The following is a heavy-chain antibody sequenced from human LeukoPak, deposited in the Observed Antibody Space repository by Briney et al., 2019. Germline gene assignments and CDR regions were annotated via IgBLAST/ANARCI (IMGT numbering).Heavy chain of an antibody. Sequence: GRSLRLSCAASGFTFSSYGMHWVRQAPGKGLEWVAVISYDGSNKYYADSVKGRFTISRDNSKNTLYLQMNSLIAVDTAVYYCAKDGSDCSSTSCYWLGDFDYWGQGTLVTVSS. CDR3: AKDGSDCSSTSCYWLGDFDY. CDR1: GFTFSSYG. J-gene: IGHJ4*02. CDR2: ISYDGSNK. V-gene: IGHV3-30*18. D-gene: IGHD2-2*01.